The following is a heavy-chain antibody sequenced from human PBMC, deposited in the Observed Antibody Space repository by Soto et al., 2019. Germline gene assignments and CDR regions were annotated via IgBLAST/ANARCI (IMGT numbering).Heavy chain of an antibody. V-gene: IGHV1-18*01. CDR2: ISGYNGNT. CDR1: GYTFTNYG. J-gene: IGHJ6*02. CDR3: AREGPAPYYYYGMDV. Sequence: VQVVQSGDEVKKPGASVKVSCKASGYTFTNYGFSWVRQAPGQGLEWMGWISGYNGNTKYAEKFQGRVTMTTDTSTSTAHMELRSLRFDDTAVYYCAREGPAPYYYYGMDVWGQGTAVTVSS.